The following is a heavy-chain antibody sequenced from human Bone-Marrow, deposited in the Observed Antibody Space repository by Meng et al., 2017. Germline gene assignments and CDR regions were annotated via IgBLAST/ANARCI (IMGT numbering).Heavy chain of an antibody. V-gene: IGHV4-30-2*01. CDR1: GDSISGGGYS. Sequence: QLQLQESGSGPLKPSQTLSLTCAVSGDSISGGGYSWSWIRQPPGKGLEWIGYIYHSGSTYFNPSLKSRVTVSVDRSKNQFSLNLSSVTAADTAVYYCARYSSSSLAFDFWGQGTLVTVSS. CDR2: IYHSGST. D-gene: IGHD6-6*01. J-gene: IGHJ4*02. CDR3: ARYSSSSLAFDF.